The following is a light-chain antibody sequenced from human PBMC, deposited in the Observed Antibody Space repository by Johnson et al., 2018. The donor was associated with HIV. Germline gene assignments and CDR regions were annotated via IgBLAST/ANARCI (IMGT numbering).Light chain of an antibody. CDR1: SSNVGSSF. V-gene: IGLV1-51*01. J-gene: IGLJ1*01. CDR2: YNN. CDR3: GTWYSSLTSYV. Sequence: QSVLTQPPSVSAAPGQTVTISCSGSSSNVGSSFVSWYRQVPGTAPKLLIYYNNKRPSGIPGRFSGSKSGPSATLGITGLQTWDEADYYCGTWYSSLTSYVFGAGTKVTVL.